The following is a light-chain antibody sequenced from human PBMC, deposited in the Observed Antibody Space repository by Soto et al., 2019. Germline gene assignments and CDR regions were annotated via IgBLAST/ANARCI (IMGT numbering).Light chain of an antibody. V-gene: IGLV2-14*01. CDR2: EVS. CDR3: SSHTSSSTLCV. Sequence: QSALTQPASVSGSPGQSITISCTGTSSDVGGYNYVSWYQQHPGKAPKLMIYEVSNRPSGVSNRFSGSKSGNTASLTISGLQAEDEADYYCSSHTSSSTLCVFGTGTKVTVL. J-gene: IGLJ1*01. CDR1: SSDVGGYNY.